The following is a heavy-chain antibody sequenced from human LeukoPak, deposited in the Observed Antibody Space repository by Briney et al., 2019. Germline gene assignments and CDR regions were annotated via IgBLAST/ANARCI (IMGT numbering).Heavy chain of an antibody. V-gene: IGHV3-30-3*01. J-gene: IGHJ4*02. Sequence: PGRSLRLSCAASGFTFSSYAMHWVRQAPGKGLEWVAVISYDGSNKYYADSVKGRFTISRDNSKNTLYLQMNSLRAEDTAVYYCARDRYSKTDYWGQGTLVTVSS. D-gene: IGHD6-13*01. CDR3: ARDRYSKTDY. CDR1: GFTFSSYA. CDR2: ISYDGSNK.